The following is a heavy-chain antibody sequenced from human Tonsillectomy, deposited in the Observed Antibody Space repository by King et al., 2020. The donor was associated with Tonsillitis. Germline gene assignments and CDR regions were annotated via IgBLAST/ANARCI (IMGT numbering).Heavy chain of an antibody. CDR2: ISFDGSYK. V-gene: IGHV3-30*01. CDR1: GFTFSSYA. Sequence: VQLVESGGGVVQPGRSLRLSCAASGFTFSSYALHWVPQAPRKGLEWVALISFDGSYKYYADSVKGRFSISRDNSNNPLYLQMNSLRAEDTAVYYCARAPVQGGGTFFDCWGQGTLVTVSS. CDR3: ARAPVQGGGTFFDC. D-gene: IGHD3-16*01. J-gene: IGHJ4*02.